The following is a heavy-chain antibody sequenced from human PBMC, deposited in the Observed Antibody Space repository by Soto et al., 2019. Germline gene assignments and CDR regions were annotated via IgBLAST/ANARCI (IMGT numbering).Heavy chain of an antibody. V-gene: IGHV5-51*01. CDR3: ARPLSSGWAGADY. CDR1: GYTFSGYW. CDR2: IYPGDYDT. J-gene: IGHJ4*02. Sequence: AESLKISCKGSGYTFSGYWIGWVRQMPGKGLELMGIIYPGDYDTRYSPSYQGQVTMSVDKSINTAYLQWSSRRPSDTATYYCARPLSSGWAGADYWGQGTLVTVSS. D-gene: IGHD6-19*01.